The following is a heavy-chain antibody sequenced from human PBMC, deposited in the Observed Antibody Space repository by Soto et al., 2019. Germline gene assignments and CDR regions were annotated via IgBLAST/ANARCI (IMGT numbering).Heavy chain of an antibody. D-gene: IGHD3-16*01. CDR3: AREEYKYDLGDLDF. CDR2: VSYDGGTR. CDR1: GFSFRTYA. Sequence: QVQLVESGGGVVQPGRSLRLSCVASGFSFRTYAMQWVRQAPGKGLEWVAVVSYDGGTRFYADSVRGRFTISRDNSKSTIYLDIHSLTIEDTAVYYCAREEYKYDLGDLDFWGRGALVAVSS. V-gene: IGHV3-30-3*01. J-gene: IGHJ4*02.